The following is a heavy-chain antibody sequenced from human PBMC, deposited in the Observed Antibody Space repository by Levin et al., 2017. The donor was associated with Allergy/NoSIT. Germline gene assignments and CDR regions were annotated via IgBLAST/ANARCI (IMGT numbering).Heavy chain of an antibody. Sequence: GESLKISCKASGYTFTSYYMHWVRQAPGQGLEWMGIINPSGGSTSYAQKFQGRVTMTRDTSTSTVYMELSSLRSEDTAVYYCALREEWFDPWGQGTLVTVSS. J-gene: IGHJ5*02. V-gene: IGHV1-46*01. CDR2: INPSGGST. CDR1: GYTFTSYY. CDR3: ALREEWFDP.